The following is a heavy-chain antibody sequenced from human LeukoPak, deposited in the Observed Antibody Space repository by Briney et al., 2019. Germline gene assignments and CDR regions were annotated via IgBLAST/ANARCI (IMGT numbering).Heavy chain of an antibody. CDR2: PSGRCGTT. CDR1: GLHFRNYP. J-gene: IGHJ4*02. CDR3: AKGSPPGYQILSFGYFDD. D-gene: IGHD2-2*01. Sequence: GGSLRLPCSASGLHFRNYPMNWARQAPGKGLDGVASPSGRCGTTNYADSVKGRFTISRDNSRNTLYLHISSLRVEDTAIYYCAKGSPPGYQILSFGYFDDWGQGTLVTVSS. V-gene: IGHV3-23*01.